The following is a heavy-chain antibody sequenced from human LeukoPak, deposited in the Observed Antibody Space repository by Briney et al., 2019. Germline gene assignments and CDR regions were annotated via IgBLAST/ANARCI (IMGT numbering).Heavy chain of an antibody. V-gene: IGHV1-2*02. CDR3: ARDYDSELDY. Sequence: ASVKVSCKASGYPFTGYYMHWVRQAPGQELEWMGWIDPNSGDTNYAQNLQGRVTMTRDTSINTAYMEVNRLTFADTAMYYCARDYDSELDYWGQGTLVTVSS. CDR2: IDPNSGDT. D-gene: IGHD3-3*01. J-gene: IGHJ4*02. CDR1: GYPFTGYY.